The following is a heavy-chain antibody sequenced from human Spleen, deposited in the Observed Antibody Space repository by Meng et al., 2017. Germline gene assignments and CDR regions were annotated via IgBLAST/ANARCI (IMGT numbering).Heavy chain of an antibody. CDR3: ARYHYDSSGYHFDY. V-gene: IGHV3-74*01. Sequence: GGSLRLSCAASGFTFRNYWMHWVRQAPGKGLVWVSRINSDGRSTTYADSVKGRFTISRDNTKNTLYLQMNSLRAEDTAVYYCARYHYDSSGYHFDYWGQGTLVTVSS. D-gene: IGHD3-22*01. J-gene: IGHJ4*02. CDR2: INSDGRST. CDR1: GFTFRNYW.